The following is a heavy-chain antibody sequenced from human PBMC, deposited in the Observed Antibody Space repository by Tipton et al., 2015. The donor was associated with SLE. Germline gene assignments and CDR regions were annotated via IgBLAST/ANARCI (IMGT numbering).Heavy chain of an antibody. CDR1: GGSFSGYY. Sequence: TLSLTCAVYGGSFSGYYWSWIRQPPGKGLEWIGEINHSGSTNYNPSLKSRVTISVDTSKNQFSLKLSSVTAADTAVYYCARGRVFGYWGQGTLVTVSS. CDR2: INHSGST. CDR3: ARGRVFGY. J-gene: IGHJ4*02. V-gene: IGHV4-34*01.